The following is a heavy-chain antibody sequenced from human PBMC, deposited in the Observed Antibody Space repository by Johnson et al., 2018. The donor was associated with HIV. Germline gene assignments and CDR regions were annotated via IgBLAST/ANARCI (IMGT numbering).Heavy chain of an antibody. V-gene: IGHV3-30*18. CDR3: AKDTAMLRSSAAFDI. J-gene: IGHJ3*02. CDR1: GFTFSDYY. CDR2: ISYDGSNK. Sequence: VQLVESGGGLVKPGGSLRLSCAASGFTFSDYYMRWIRQAPGKGLEWVAVISYDGSNKYYADSVKGRFAVSRDNYRNTLYLQMNSLRPDDTAVYYCAKDTAMLRSSAAFDIWGQGTMVTVSS. D-gene: IGHD5-18*01.